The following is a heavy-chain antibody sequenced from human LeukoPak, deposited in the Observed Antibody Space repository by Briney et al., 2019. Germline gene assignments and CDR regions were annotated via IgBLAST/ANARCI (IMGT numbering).Heavy chain of an antibody. CDR1: GFTFSTYG. D-gene: IGHD2-15*01. Sequence: GGSLRLSCAASGFTFSTYGMHWVRQPPGKGLEWVAFIRYDESNKFYADSVKGRFTISRDTSRNTLYLQMNSLAVEDTAVYYCAGGSGGSRPSTWGQGTLVTVSS. CDR2: IRYDESNK. CDR3: AGGSGGSRPST. V-gene: IGHV3-30*02. J-gene: IGHJ4*02.